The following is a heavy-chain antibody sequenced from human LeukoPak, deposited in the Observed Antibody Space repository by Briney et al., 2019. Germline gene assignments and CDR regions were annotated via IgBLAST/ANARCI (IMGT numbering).Heavy chain of an antibody. V-gene: IGHV3-66*01. J-gene: IGHJ4*02. CDR1: GVTVNSNY. Sequence: GGSLRLSCAVSGVTVNSNYMSWVRQAPGKGLEWVSVFYGGGSTDFADSAKGRFTVSRDNSKNTLYLHINTLTAEDTAVCYCARGWFYFDYWGQGTLVTVSS. CDR2: FYGGGST. CDR3: ARGWFYFDY. D-gene: IGHD3-10*01.